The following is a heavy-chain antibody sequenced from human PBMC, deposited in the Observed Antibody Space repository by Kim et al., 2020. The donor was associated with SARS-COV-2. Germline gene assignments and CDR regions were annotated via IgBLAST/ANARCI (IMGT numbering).Heavy chain of an antibody. D-gene: IGHD2-21*01. J-gene: IGHJ6*02. V-gene: IGHV1-3*01. Sequence: KFQGRVTITRDPSEAIAYMELSSLSSEDTAVYYCARAGGEPHYYYGMDVWGQGTTVTVSS. CDR3: ARAGGEPHYYYGMDV.